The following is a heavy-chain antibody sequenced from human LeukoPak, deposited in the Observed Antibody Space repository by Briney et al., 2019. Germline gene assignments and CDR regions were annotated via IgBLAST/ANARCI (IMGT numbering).Heavy chain of an antibody. CDR3: ARDRGTIFGVVTANWFDP. V-gene: IGHV4-4*07. Sequence: SETLSLTCTVSGGSISSYYWSWIRQPAGKGLEWIGRIYTSGSTNYNPSLTSRVTMSVDTSKNQFSLKLSSVTAADTAVYYCARDRGTIFGVVTANWFDPWGQGTLVTVSS. CDR1: GGSISSYY. J-gene: IGHJ5*02. D-gene: IGHD3-3*01. CDR2: IYTSGST.